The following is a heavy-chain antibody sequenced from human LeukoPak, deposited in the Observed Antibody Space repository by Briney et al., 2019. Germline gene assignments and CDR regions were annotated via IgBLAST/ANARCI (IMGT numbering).Heavy chain of an antibody. J-gene: IGHJ4*02. Sequence: PGGSLRLSCAASGFTFSTYGMHWVRQAPGKGLEWVAVISYDGSNKYYADSVKGRFTISRDNSKNTLYLQMNSLRAEDTAVYYCAKDFSIGSGWDFDYWGQGTLVTVSS. D-gene: IGHD6-19*01. CDR2: ISYDGSNK. CDR1: GFTFSTYG. V-gene: IGHV3-30*18. CDR3: AKDFSIGSGWDFDY.